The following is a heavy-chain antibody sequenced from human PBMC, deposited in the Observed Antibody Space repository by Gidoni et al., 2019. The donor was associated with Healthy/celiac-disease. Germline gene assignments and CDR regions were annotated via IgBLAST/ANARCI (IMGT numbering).Heavy chain of an antibody. CDR3: ARGIRYYGSGSYYNSQRRFDP. Sequence: QVQLQQWGAGLLKPSEPLSLTCAVYGGSFSGYYWSWILQPPGKGLEWIGEINHSGSTNYNPSLKSRVTRSVDTSKNQFSLKLSSVTAADTAVYYCARGIRYYGSGSYYNSQRRFDPWGQGTLVTVSS. D-gene: IGHD3-10*01. V-gene: IGHV4-34*01. J-gene: IGHJ5*02. CDR2: INHSGST. CDR1: GGSFSGYY.